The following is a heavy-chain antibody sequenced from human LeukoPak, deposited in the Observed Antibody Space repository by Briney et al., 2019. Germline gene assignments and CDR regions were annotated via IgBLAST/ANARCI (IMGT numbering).Heavy chain of an antibody. CDR2: IYYSGST. J-gene: IGHJ4*02. Sequence: SETLSLTCTVSGGAISRGSYYWGWIRQPPGKGLEWIGSIYYSGSTYYNPSLKSRVTVSVDMSKNQFSLKLSSVTAADTAVYYCARLTYLYYFDYWGQGSLVTASS. V-gene: IGHV4-39*01. CDR3: ARLTYLYYFDY. CDR1: GGAISRGSYY.